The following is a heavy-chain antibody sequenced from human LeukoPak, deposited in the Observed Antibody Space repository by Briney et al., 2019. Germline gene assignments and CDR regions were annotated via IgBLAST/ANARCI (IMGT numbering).Heavy chain of an antibody. CDR2: ISWNSGNI. Sequence: GGSLRLFCAASGFTFDDYAMHWVRQAPGKGLEWVSGISWNSGNIVYADSVKGRFTISRDNAKNSLYLQMNSLRAEDTALYYCAKDDYWGQGTLVTVSS. CDR3: AKDDY. CDR1: GFTFDDYA. V-gene: IGHV3-9*01. J-gene: IGHJ4*02.